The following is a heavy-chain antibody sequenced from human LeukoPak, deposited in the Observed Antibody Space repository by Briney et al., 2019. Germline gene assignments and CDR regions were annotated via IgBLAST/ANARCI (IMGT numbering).Heavy chain of an antibody. D-gene: IGHD2-21*02. CDR3: ARKYCGGDCYGWIGAFDV. J-gene: IGHJ3*01. Sequence: GGSLRLSCAASGFTVNTTFMTWVRQAPGKGLEWVALIYSDGSSYFAGSVKGRFTLSRDSSKNTLFLHMTRLRVEDTAIYYCARKYCGGDCYGWIGAFDVWGQGTVVSVSS. V-gene: IGHV3-66*01. CDR1: GFTVNTTF. CDR2: IYSDGSS.